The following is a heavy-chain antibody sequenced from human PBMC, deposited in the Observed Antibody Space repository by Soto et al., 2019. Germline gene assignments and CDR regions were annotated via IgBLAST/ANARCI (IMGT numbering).Heavy chain of an antibody. CDR1: GASISGGDYY. Sequence: QVQLQESGPGLVKPSQTLSLTCTVSGASISGGDYYWTWIRQPPGKGLEWIGSIYYTGNTYSNPSLDSRLSISVDPSNNRFALRLTSVTAPDTAIYYCARATYDSSTYYLDYWGQGTLVTVSS. V-gene: IGHV4-30-4*01. D-gene: IGHD3-22*01. CDR3: ARATYDSSTYYLDY. J-gene: IGHJ4*02. CDR2: IYYTGNT.